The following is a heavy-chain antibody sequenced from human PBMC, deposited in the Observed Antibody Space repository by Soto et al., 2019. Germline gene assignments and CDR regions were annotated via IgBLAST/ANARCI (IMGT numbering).Heavy chain of an antibody. V-gene: IGHV4-31*03. Sequence: ASETLSLTCTVSGGSISSGGYYWSWIRQHPGKGLEWIGYIYYSGSTYYNPTLKSRVTISVDTSKNQFSLKLSSVTAADTAVYYCASLPIDYYILTGYLFDYWGQGTLVTVSS. CDR2: IYYSGST. CDR3: ASLPIDYYILTGYLFDY. CDR1: GGSISSGGYY. J-gene: IGHJ4*02. D-gene: IGHD3-9*01.